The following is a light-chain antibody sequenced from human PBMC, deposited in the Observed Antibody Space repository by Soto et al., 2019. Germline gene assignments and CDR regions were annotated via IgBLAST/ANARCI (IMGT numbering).Light chain of an antibody. J-gene: IGKJ3*01. Sequence: EIVLTQSPATLSLFPGERATLSCRASQSVSSYFAWYQQKSGQAPRLLIYDSSKRATGIPARFSGSGSGTDFPLTISSLEPEDFAVYYCQQRSNWLFTFGPGTKVDIK. CDR3: QQRSNWLFT. CDR2: DSS. V-gene: IGKV3-11*01. CDR1: QSVSSY.